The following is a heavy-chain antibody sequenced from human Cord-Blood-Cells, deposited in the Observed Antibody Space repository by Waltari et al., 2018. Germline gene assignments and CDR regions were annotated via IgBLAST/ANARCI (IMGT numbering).Heavy chain of an antibody. CDR2: IYDSGVT. CDR1: GGSISSSNW. CDR3: ASGGGRYDYIWGSYRYSMDY. J-gene: IGHJ4*02. D-gene: IGHD3-16*02. V-gene: IGHV4-4*02. Sequence: QVQLQESGPGLVKPSGTLSLTCAVSGGSISSSNWWSWVRQPPGKGLEWIGEIYDSGVTNDSPSLTRRVTRSVDKSKIAFSLKLSSGTAADTAVYDGASGGGRYDYIWGSYRYSMDYWGQGTLVTVSS.